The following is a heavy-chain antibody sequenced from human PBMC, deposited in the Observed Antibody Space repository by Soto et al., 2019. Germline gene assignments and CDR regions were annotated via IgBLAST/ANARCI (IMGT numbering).Heavy chain of an antibody. CDR1: GGSISGNY. J-gene: IGHJ6*02. CDR2: INYTGST. V-gene: IGHV4-59*12. D-gene: IGHD6-6*01. Sequence: PSETLSLTCTVSGGSISGNYWNWIRQPPGRGPEWIGEINYTGSTNYIPSLKSRVTISVDTSKNQFSLKLSSVTAADTAVYYCARGGFSSSHSSYYYYYGMDVWGQGTTVTVSS. CDR3: ARGGFSSSHSSYYYYYGMDV.